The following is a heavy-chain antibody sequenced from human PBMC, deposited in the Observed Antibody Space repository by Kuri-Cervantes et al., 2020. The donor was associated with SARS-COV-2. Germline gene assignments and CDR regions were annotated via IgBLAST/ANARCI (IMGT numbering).Heavy chain of an antibody. V-gene: IGHV3-30-3*01. CDR2: ISYDGSNK. CDR1: GFTFSSYA. CDR3: ARERRLLPVRYYYYYYMDV. Sequence: GGSLRLSCAASGFTFSSYAMHWVRQAPGKGLEWVAVISYDGSNKYYADSVKGRFTISRDNSKNTLYLQMNSLRAEDTAVYYCARERRLLPVRYYYYYYMDVWGKGTTVTVSS. D-gene: IGHD2-15*01. J-gene: IGHJ6*03.